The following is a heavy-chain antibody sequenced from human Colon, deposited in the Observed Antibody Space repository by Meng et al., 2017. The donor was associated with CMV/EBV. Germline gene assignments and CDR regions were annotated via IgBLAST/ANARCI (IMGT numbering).Heavy chain of an antibody. CDR2: ISGGGTTT. CDR3: ARGSEYFDFWSSSD. CDR1: EITLNTYV. J-gene: IGHJ4*02. V-gene: IGHV3-23*01. Sequence: GGSLRLSCAASEITLNTYVMRWVRQAPGKGLEWVSAISGGGTTTFYADSVKGRYTISRDNSKNTLYLQMDSLRGEDTAIYYCARGSEYFDFWSSSDWGQGTLVTVSS. D-gene: IGHD3-3*01.